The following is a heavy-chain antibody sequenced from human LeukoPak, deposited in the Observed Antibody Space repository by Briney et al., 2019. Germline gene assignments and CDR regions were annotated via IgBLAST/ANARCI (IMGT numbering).Heavy chain of an antibody. CDR3: ARDTQAGYFDL. V-gene: IGHV3-7*01. CDR2: INEAGTRD. CDR1: GFIFNTYW. Sequence: GGSLRLSCAASGFIFNTYWMSWVRQAPGEGLDWVANINEAGTRDYYVESIKGRFTISRDNAKNSLYLQVNSLRAEDTAVYYCARDTQAGYFDLWGQGTLVTVSS. J-gene: IGHJ4*02.